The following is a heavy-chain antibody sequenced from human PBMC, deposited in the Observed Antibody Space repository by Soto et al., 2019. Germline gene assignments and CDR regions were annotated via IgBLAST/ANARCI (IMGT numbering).Heavy chain of an antibody. J-gene: IGHJ4*02. CDR1: GGSIRSDY. D-gene: IGHD2-2*01. CDR3: ARRAGGYPFDY. CDR2: VLYSGST. Sequence: SETLSLTCTVSGGSIRSDYWSWIRQPPGKGLEWIGYVLYSGSTNYNPSLKSRVTISVDTSKNQFSLKLSSVTAADTAVYYCARRAGGYPFDYCGEGALATVSS. V-gene: IGHV4-59*08.